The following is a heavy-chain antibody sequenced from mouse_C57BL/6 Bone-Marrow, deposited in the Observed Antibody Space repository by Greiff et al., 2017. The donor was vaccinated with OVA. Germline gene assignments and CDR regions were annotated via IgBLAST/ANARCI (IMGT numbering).Heavy chain of an antibody. CDR3: TTPYYGYDDWYFDV. Sequence: EVKLMESGAELVRPGASVKLSCTASGFNIKDYYMHWVKQRPEQGLEWIGRIDPEDGDTEYAPKFQGKATMTADTSSNTAYLQLSSLTSEDTAVYYCTTPYYGYDDWYFDVWGTGTTVTVSS. D-gene: IGHD2-9*01. J-gene: IGHJ1*03. CDR2: IDPEDGDT. CDR1: GFNIKDYY. V-gene: IGHV14-1*01.